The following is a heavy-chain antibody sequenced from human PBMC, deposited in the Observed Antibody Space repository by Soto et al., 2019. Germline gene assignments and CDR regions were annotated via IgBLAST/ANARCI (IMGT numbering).Heavy chain of an antibody. CDR2: IYWDDSK. V-gene: IGHV2-5*02. J-gene: IGHJ4*02. CDR1: GFSLPTDRVG. D-gene: IGHD1-26*01. Sequence: QITLKESGPTLVKPTQTLTLTCTFSGFSLPTDRVGVGWIRQPPGKALEWLAVIYWDDSKTYRPSLKSRLTITKATSKNQVALTMPDMDPVDTATYYCAYAYGGRSLYWGQGTLVTVSS. CDR3: AYAYGGRSLY.